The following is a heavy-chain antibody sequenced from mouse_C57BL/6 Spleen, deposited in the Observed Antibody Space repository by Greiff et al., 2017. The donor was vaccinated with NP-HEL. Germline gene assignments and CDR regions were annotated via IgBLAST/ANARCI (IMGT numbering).Heavy chain of an antibody. CDR3: ARLYGSSWYFDV. J-gene: IGHJ1*03. CDR2: INPNNGGT. V-gene: IGHV1-18*01. Sequence: EVKVVESGPELVKPGASVKIPCKASGYTFTDYNMDWVKQSHGKSLEWIGDINPNNGGTIYNQKFKGKATLTVDKSSSTAYMELRSLTSEDTAVYYCARLYGSSWYFDVWGTGTTVTVSS. D-gene: IGHD1-1*01. CDR1: GYTFTDYN.